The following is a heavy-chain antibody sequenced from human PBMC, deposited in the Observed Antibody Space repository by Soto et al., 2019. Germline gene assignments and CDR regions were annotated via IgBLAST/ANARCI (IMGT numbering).Heavy chain of an antibody. CDR3: ASSLL. CDR2: IKEDGSEI. CDR1: GFTFSRYW. Sequence: EVQMVESGGGLVQPGGSLRLSCAASGFTFSRYWMYWARQAPGKGLEWVANIKEDGSEINYVDSVKGRFTITRDNAKNSLYLQMNSLRVEDTAVYYCASSLLRVQGTLVTVSS. V-gene: IGHV3-7*01. J-gene: IGHJ4*02.